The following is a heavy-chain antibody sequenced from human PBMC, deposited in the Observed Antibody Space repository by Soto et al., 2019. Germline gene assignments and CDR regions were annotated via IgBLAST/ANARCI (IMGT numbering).Heavy chain of an antibody. J-gene: IGHJ6*02. CDR3: ARHPARGYCSSTSCYTRWGGYYGMDV. CDR1: GYSFTSYW. V-gene: IGHV5-51*01. D-gene: IGHD2-2*02. Sequence: PGESQKISCKGSGYSFTSYWIGWVRQMPGKGLEWMGSIYPGDSDTRYSPSFQGQVTISADKSISTAYLQWSSLKASDTAMYYCARHPARGYCSSTSCYTRWGGYYGMDVWGQGTTVTVSS. CDR2: IYPGDSDT.